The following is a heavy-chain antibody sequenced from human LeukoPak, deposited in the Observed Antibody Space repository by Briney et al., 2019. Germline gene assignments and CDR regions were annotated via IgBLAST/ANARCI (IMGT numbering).Heavy chain of an antibody. CDR3: ASGQYKANNWFDP. D-gene: IGHD3-9*01. Sequence: PVKVSCKASGGTFSSYAISWVRQAPGQGLEWMGGIIPIFGTANYAQKFQGRVTITADESTSTAYMELSSLRSEDTAVYYCASGQYKANNWFDPWGQGTLVTVSS. V-gene: IGHV1-69*13. J-gene: IGHJ5*02. CDR2: IIPIFGTA. CDR1: GGTFSSYA.